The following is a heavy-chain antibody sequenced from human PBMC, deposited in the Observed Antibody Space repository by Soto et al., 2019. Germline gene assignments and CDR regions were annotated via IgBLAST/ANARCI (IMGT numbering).Heavy chain of an antibody. CDR3: ERDKGDLTGPDY. V-gene: IGHV1-69*13. J-gene: IGHJ4*02. CDR1: GGTFSSYA. CDR2: IIPIFATA. Sequence: GASVKVSCTASGGTFSSYAISWVRPAPGQGLEWMGGIIPIFATANYAQKFQGRVTITADDSTSPAYMELSRMRSEDTAVYYCERDKGDLTGPDYWGQGTLVTVSS. D-gene: IGHD3-9*01.